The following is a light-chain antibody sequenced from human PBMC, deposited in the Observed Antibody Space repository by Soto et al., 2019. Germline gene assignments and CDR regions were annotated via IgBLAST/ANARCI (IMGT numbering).Light chain of an antibody. Sequence: EIVMTQSPATLSVSPGERATLSCRASQSVSSNLAWYQQKPGQAPRLLIYGASTRATGIPARFIGSGSGTEFTLTISSRQSEDFVVYYCQQYNNWSPITFGQGTRLEIK. V-gene: IGKV3-15*01. CDR1: QSVSSN. CDR3: QQYNNWSPIT. J-gene: IGKJ5*01. CDR2: GAS.